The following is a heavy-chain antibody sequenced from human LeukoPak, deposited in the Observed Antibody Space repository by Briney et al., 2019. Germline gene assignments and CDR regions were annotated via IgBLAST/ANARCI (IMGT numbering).Heavy chain of an antibody. J-gene: IGHJ5*02. CDR2: ISSSSSYI. V-gene: IGHV3-21*01. D-gene: IGHD3-3*01. Sequence: GGSLRLSCAASGFTFSSYSMNRVRQAPGKGLEWVSSISSSSSYIYYADSVKGRFTISRDNAKNSLYLQMNSLRAEDTAVYYCARDRDPPYYDFWSGYSPWGQGTLVTVSS. CDR3: ARDRDPPYYDFWSGYSP. CDR1: GFTFSSYS.